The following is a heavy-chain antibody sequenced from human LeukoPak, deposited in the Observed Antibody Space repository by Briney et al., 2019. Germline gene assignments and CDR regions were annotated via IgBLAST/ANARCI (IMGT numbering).Heavy chain of an antibody. CDR2: ISSSGATM. J-gene: IGHJ4*02. D-gene: IGHD3-16*01. CDR1: GFTFSTYS. CDR3: AREVGGGASGQ. Sequence: GGSLRLSCAASGFTFSTYSMNWVRQAPGKGLEWLSYISSSGATMHYADSVKGRFTISRDNAKNSLYLQMSSLRDEDTAVYYCAREVGGGASGQWGQGTLVTVSS. V-gene: IGHV3-48*02.